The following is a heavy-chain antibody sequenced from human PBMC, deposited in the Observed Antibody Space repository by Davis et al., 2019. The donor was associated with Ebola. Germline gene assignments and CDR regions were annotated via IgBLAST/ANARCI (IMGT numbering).Heavy chain of an antibody. CDR2: IIPIFGTA. J-gene: IGHJ5*02. V-gene: IGHV1-69*05. Sequence: SVKVSCKASGGTFSSYAISWVRQAPGQGLEWMGGIIPIFGTANYAQKFQGRVTMTRNTSISTAYMELSSLRSEDTAVYYCARYCSGRSCYSSRFDPWGQGTLVTVSS. CDR1: GGTFSSYA. CDR3: ARYCSGRSCYSSRFDP. D-gene: IGHD2-15*01.